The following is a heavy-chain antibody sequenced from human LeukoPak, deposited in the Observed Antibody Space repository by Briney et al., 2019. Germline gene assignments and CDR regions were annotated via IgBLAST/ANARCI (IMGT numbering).Heavy chain of an antibody. CDR2: ISYDGSNK. V-gene: IGHV3-30*04. Sequence: PGGSQRLSCAASGFTFSSYAMHWVRQAPGKGLEWVAVISYDGSNKYYADSVKGRFTISRDNSKNTLYLQMNSLRAEDTAVYYCARESDDSSGYYPHYYMDVWGKGTTVTVSS. CDR1: GFTFSSYA. CDR3: ARESDDSSGYYPHYYMDV. D-gene: IGHD3-22*01. J-gene: IGHJ6*03.